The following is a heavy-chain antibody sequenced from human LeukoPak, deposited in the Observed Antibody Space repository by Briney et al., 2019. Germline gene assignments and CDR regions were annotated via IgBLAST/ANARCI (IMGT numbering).Heavy chain of an antibody. D-gene: IGHD3-22*01. J-gene: IGHJ4*02. Sequence: PGRSLRLSCAASGFTFSSYAVHWVRQAPGKGLEWVAVAYHDEWPGNSKYYVDSVKGRFTVSRDNSKNTLYLQMSSLRAEDTAVYYCATGSGYYYDHWGQGTLVTVSS. V-gene: IGHV3-30*04. CDR1: GFTFSSYA. CDR3: ATGSGYYYDH. CDR2: AYHDEWPGNSK.